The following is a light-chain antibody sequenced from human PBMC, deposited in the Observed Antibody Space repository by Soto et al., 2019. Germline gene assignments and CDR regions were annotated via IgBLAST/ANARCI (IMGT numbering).Light chain of an antibody. Sequence: EIVLTQSPGTLSLSPGERATLSCRASERLSSGYLAWYQHRPGLPPRLLIYGASNRATGIPDRLGGSGSGTDFTLIINTLEPEDVVIYYSTHYGGTPQLTFGPGTRLEIK. CDR2: GAS. J-gene: IGKJ5*01. V-gene: IGKV3-20*01. CDR1: ERLSSGY. CDR3: THYGGTPQLT.